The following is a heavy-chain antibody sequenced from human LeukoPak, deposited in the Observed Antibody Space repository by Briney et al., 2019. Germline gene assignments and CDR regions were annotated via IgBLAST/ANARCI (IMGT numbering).Heavy chain of an antibody. CDR2: INRGGSER. V-gene: IGHV3-7*03. CDR3: ARRNAMDV. CDR1: GFTFSNYW. Sequence: AGGSLRLSCAASGFTFSNYWMTWVRQAPGKGLEWVANINRGGSERYYVDSVKGRFTISRDDAKSSLYLQMNSLRAEDTAVYYCARRNAMDVWGQGTTVIVFS. J-gene: IGHJ6*02.